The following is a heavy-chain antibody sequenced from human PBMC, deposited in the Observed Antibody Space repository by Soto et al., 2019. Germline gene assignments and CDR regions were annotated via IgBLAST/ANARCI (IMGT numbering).Heavy chain of an antibody. J-gene: IGHJ4*02. V-gene: IGHV1-3*01. CDR2: INAGNGNT. CDR3: ARNWYGYSSSWYPDYFDY. D-gene: IGHD6-13*01. CDR1: GYTFTSYA. Sequence: ASVKVSCKASGYTFTSYAMHWVRQAPGQRLEWMGWINAGNGNTKYSQKFQGRVTITRDTSASTAYMELSSLRSEDTAVYYCARNWYGYSSSWYPDYFDYWGQGTLVPVSS.